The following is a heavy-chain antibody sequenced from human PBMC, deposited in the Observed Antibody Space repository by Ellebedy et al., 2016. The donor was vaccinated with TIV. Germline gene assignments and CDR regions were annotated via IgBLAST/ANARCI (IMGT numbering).Heavy chain of an antibody. V-gene: IGHV3-66*01. CDR2: IYSGGSK. J-gene: IGHJ3*02. CDR3: AREGHLDAFDI. CDR1: GFTVSSNY. Sequence: PGGSLRLSCAASGFTVSSNYMSWVRQAPGKGLGWVSVIYSGGSKYYADSVKGRFTLSRDNSKNTLYLQMNSLQAEDTAVYYCAREGHLDAFDIWGQGTMVTVSS.